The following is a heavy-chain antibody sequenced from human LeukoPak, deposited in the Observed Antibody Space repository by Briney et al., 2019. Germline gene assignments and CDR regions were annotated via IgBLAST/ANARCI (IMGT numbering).Heavy chain of an antibody. CDR1: GFTFDDYA. V-gene: IGHV3-9*01. Sequence: GRSPRLSCAASGFTFDDYAMHWVRQAPGKGLEWVSGISWNSGSIGYADSVKGRFIISRDNAKNSLYLQMNSLRAEDTALYYCAKDGAYDILTGYPDYWGQGTLVTVSS. J-gene: IGHJ4*02. D-gene: IGHD3-9*01. CDR3: AKDGAYDILTGYPDY. CDR2: ISWNSGSI.